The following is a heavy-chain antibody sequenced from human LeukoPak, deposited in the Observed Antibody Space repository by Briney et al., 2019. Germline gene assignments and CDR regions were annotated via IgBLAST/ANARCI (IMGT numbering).Heavy chain of an antibody. V-gene: IGHV3-9*01. J-gene: IGHJ4*02. Sequence: GGSLRLSCAASGFTFDDYAMHWVRQAPGKGLEWVSGISRNSGSIGYADSVKGRFTISRDNAKNSLYLQMNSLRAEDTALYYCAKDPHYYDSSGYYFNWGQGTLVTVSS. CDR1: GFTFDDYA. CDR2: ISRNSGSI. CDR3: AKDPHYYDSSGYYFN. D-gene: IGHD3-22*01.